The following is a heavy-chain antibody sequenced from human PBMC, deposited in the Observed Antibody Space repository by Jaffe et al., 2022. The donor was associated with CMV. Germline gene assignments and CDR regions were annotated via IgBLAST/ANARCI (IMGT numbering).Heavy chain of an antibody. CDR3: CSPLTFYYDSSGYYPSDY. Sequence: EVQLVESGGDLVKPGRSLRLSCTGSGFTFGDYDMRWFRQAPGKGLEWVGFIRSKAYGGTTKYAASVKGRFTISRDDSKSIAYLQMNSLKTEDTAVYYCCSPLTFYYDSSGYYPSDYWGQGTLVTVSS. V-gene: IGHV3-49*05. J-gene: IGHJ4*02. D-gene: IGHD3-22*01. CDR2: IRSKAYGGTT. CDR1: GFTFGDYD.